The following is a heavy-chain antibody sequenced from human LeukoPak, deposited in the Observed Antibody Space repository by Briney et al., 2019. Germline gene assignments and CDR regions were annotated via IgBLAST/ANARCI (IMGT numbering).Heavy chain of an antibody. Sequence: SETLSLTCAVYGGSFSGYYWSWIRQPPGKGLEWIGEINHSGSTNYNPSLKSRVTISVDTSKNQFSLKLSSVTAADTAVYDCANDFYGSGRRWGQGTLVTLSS. J-gene: IGHJ4*02. D-gene: IGHD3-10*01. CDR1: GGSFSGYY. CDR3: ANDFYGSGRR. V-gene: IGHV4-34*01. CDR2: INHSGST.